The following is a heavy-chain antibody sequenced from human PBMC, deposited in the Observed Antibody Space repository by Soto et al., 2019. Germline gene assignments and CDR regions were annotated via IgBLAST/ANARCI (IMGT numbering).Heavy chain of an antibody. CDR1: GYTFTSYG. Sequence: QVQLVQSGAEVKKPGASVKVSCKASGYTFTSYGISWVRQAPGQGLEWMGWISAYNGNTNYAQKRQGRVTITTDTSTRTAYMEMRSLRSDDTAVYYGARHHSAVAGTGWFDPWGQGTQVTVSS. CDR2: ISAYNGNT. J-gene: IGHJ5*02. CDR3: ARHHSAVAGTGWFDP. D-gene: IGHD6-19*01. V-gene: IGHV1-18*04.